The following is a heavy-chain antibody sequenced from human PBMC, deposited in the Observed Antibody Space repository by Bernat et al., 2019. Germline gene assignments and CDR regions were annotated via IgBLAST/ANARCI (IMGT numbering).Heavy chain of an antibody. CDR2: ISSSSSYI. J-gene: IGHJ4*01. CDR3: ATALTVAMAYYFDY. Sequence: EVQLVESGGGLVKPGGSPRLSCAASGFTFSSYSMNWVRQAPGKGLEWVSSISSSSSYIYYADSVKGRFTISRDNAKNSLYLQMNSLRAEDTAVYYCATALTVAMAYYFDYWGHGTLVTVSS. D-gene: IGHD4-23*01. V-gene: IGHV3-21*01. CDR1: GFTFSSYS.